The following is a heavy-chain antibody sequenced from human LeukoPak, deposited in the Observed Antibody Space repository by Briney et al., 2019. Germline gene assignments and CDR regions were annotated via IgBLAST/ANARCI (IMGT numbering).Heavy chain of an antibody. CDR1: GFTVIIYA. CDR2: ISANGGET. D-gene: IGHD3-3*01. CDR3: AKRYYDFPLDY. J-gene: IGHJ4*02. Sequence: GGSLRLSCAASGFTVIIYAMNWVRQAPGKGLEWVSSISANGGETHYADSVKGRFTISRDNSKNTLYLQINNPRVEDTAVYYCAKRYYDFPLDYWGQGTLVTVSS. V-gene: IGHV3-23*01.